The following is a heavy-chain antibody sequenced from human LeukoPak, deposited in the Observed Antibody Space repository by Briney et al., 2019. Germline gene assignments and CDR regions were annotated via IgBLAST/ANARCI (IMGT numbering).Heavy chain of an antibody. CDR1: GGSFSGYY. CDR2: INHSGST. V-gene: IGHV4-34*01. J-gene: IGHJ5*02. D-gene: IGHD3-22*01. CDR3: AAGITMIVVPTPRGNWFDP. Sequence: SETLSLTCAVYGGSFSGYYWSWIRQPPGKGLEWIGEINHSGSTNYNPSLKSRVTISVDTSKNQFSLKLSSVTAADTAVYYYAAGITMIVVPTPRGNWFDPWGQGTLVTVYS.